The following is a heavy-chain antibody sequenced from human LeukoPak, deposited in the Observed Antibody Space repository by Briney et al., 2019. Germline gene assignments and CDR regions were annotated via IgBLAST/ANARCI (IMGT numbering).Heavy chain of an antibody. J-gene: IGHJ4*02. D-gene: IGHD1-26*01. CDR2: IYSGGRT. Sequence: PGGSLRLSCAASGFTVSSNYMSWVRQAPGKGLEGVSVIYSGGRTYYADSVKGRFTISRDNSKKTLYPQMNSLRSHGTAVYYCARDVGAVGDYWGQGTLVTVSS. CDR1: GFTVSSNY. V-gene: IGHV3-66*02. CDR3: ARDVGAVGDY.